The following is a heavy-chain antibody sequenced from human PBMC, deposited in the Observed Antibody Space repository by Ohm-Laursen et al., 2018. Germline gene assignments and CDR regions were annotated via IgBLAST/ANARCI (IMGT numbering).Heavy chain of an antibody. CDR1: GFTFSDYY. J-gene: IGHJ6*02. V-gene: IGHV3-66*01. Sequence: SLRLSCSASGFTFSDYYMSWARQAPGKGLEWASVIYSGGSTYYADSVKGRFTISRDNSKSTLYLQMNSLRAEDTAVYYCARERYSSSYYYYGMDVWGQGTTVTVSS. CDR2: IYSGGST. D-gene: IGHD6-6*01. CDR3: ARERYSSSYYYYGMDV.